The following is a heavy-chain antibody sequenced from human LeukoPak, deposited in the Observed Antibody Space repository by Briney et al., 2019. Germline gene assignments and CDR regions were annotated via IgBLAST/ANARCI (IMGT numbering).Heavy chain of an antibody. CDR3: ARPVNYYDSSGYYWSYYFDY. CDR2: IYYSGST. CDR1: GGSISSSSYY. V-gene: IGHV4-39*01. D-gene: IGHD3-22*01. Sequence: SETLSLTCTVSGGSISSSSYYWGWIRQPPGKGLEWIGSIYYSGSTYYNPSLKSRVTISVDTSKNQFSLKLSSVTAADTGVYYCARPVNYYDSSGYYWSYYFDYWGQGTLVTVSS. J-gene: IGHJ4*02.